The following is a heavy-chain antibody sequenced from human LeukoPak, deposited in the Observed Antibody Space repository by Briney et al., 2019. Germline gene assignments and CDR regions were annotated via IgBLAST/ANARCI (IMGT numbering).Heavy chain of an antibody. CDR1: GYRFTSYW. V-gene: IGHV5-51*01. J-gene: IGHJ6*02. CDR3: ARQGSRVYDILTGGMDV. Sequence: GGSLQISCKGSGYRFTSYWIGWVRRMPGKGLEWMGIIYPGDSDTRYSPSFQGQVTISADKSISTAYLQWSSLKASDTAMYYCARQGSRVYDILTGGMDVWGQGTTVTVSS. D-gene: IGHD3-9*01. CDR2: IYPGDSDT.